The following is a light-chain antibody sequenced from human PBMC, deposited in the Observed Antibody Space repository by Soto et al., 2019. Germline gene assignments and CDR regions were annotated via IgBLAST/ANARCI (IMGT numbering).Light chain of an antibody. CDR3: QVWDSSSDHWV. Sequence: SYELTQPPSVSVAPGQTARITCGGNNIGSKSVHWNQQKPGQAPVLVAYEDSDRPSGIPERFSGSNSGNTATLTISRVEAGDEADYYCQVWDSSSDHWVFGGGTKLTVL. V-gene: IGLV3-21*02. CDR2: EDS. CDR1: NIGSKS. J-gene: IGLJ3*02.